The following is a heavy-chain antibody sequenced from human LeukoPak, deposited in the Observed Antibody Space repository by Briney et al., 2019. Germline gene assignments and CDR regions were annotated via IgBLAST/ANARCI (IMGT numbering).Heavy chain of an antibody. CDR2: ISSTGSYI. CDR1: GLTFSSYG. Sequence: PGGSLRLSCAASGLTFSSYGMNWVRQAPGKGLEWVASISSTGSYIYYADSGKGRFTISRDNAKKSLYLQMNSLRAEDTAVYYCARVVTVAWSERRPGYFYMDVWGKGTTVTVSS. J-gene: IGHJ6*03. D-gene: IGHD1-1*01. V-gene: IGHV3-21*01. CDR3: ARVVTVAWSERRPGYFYMDV.